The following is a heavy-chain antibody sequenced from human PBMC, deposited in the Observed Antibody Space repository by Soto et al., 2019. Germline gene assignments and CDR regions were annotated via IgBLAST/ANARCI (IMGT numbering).Heavy chain of an antibody. J-gene: IGHJ4*02. Sequence: GGSLRLSCAASGFTFSSYAMSWVRQAPGKGLEWVSAISGSGGSTYYADSVKGRFTISRDNSKNLLYLQMNSLRAEDTAVYYCAKETGDSSGYYYYFDYWGQGTLVTVSS. CDR2: ISGSGGST. CDR1: GFTFSSYA. CDR3: AKETGDSSGYYYYFDY. D-gene: IGHD3-22*01. V-gene: IGHV3-23*01.